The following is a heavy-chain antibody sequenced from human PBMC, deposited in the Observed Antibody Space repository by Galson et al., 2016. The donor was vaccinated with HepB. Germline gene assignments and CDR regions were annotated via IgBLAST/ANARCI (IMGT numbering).Heavy chain of an antibody. Sequence: SVKVSCKASGYTFSAYYMHWVRQAPGQGLEWMGIINPSGGSTSYAQKFQGRVTMTRDTSTSTVYMELSSLRSEDTAVYYCARSPGLTRRDGYNFGYWGQGTLVTVSS. V-gene: IGHV1-46*01. CDR2: INPSGGST. D-gene: IGHD5-24*01. CDR3: ARSPGLTRRDGYNFGY. J-gene: IGHJ4*02. CDR1: GYTFSAYY.